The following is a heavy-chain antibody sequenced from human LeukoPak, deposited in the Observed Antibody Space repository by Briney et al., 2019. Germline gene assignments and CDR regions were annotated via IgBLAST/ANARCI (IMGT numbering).Heavy chain of an antibody. J-gene: IGHJ4*02. CDR2: ISAYNGNT. CDR1: GYTFTSYG. D-gene: IGHD6-6*01. CDR3: ARVPTSIAARREEGALDY. Sequence: ASVRVSCKASGYTFTSYGISWVRQAPGQGLEWMGWISAYNGNTNYAQKLQGRVTMTTDTSTSTAYMDLRSLRSDDTAVYYCARVPTSIAARREEGALDYWGQGTLVTVSS. V-gene: IGHV1-18*01.